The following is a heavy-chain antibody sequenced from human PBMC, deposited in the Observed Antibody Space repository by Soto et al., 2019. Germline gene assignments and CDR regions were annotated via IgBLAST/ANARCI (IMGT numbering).Heavy chain of an antibody. Sequence: SETLSLTCTVSGGSISGYYWSWLRLPPGKGLEWIGYISYSGSPNYNPSLKSRVTISVDTSQNQFSLKMTSVTAADTAVYYCARAGRSSSKTVFDYWGLGTLVTVSS. V-gene: IGHV4-59*01. J-gene: IGHJ4*02. CDR3: ARAGRSSSKTVFDY. CDR2: ISYSGSP. D-gene: IGHD6-6*01. CDR1: GGSISGYY.